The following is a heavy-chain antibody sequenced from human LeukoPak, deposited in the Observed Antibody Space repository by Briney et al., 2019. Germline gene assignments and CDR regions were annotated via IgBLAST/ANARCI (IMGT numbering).Heavy chain of an antibody. Sequence: GGSLRLSCSASGFTFSSYAMHWVRQAPGKGLEYVSAISSNGGSTYYAASVKGRFTISRDNSKNTLYLQMSSLRAEDTSVYSCVKDFSSSSWTDYWGQGTLVTVSS. J-gene: IGHJ4*02. CDR1: GFTFSSYA. CDR3: VKDFSSSSWTDY. D-gene: IGHD6-13*01. CDR2: ISSNGGST. V-gene: IGHV3-64D*06.